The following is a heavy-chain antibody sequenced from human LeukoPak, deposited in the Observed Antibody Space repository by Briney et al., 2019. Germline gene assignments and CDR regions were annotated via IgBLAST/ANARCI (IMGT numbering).Heavy chain of an antibody. J-gene: IGHJ4*02. D-gene: IGHD6-19*01. CDR2: INHSGST. Sequence: SETLSLTCAVYGGSFSGYYWSWIRQPPGKGLEWFGEINHSGSTNYNPSLKSRVTISVDTSKNQFSLKLNSVTAADTAVYYCARQAAVPGEEKFDYWGQGTLVTVSS. V-gene: IGHV4-34*01. CDR1: GGSFSGYY. CDR3: ARQAAVPGEEKFDY.